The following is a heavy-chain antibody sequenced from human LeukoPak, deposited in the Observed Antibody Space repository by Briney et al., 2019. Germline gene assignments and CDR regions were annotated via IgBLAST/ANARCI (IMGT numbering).Heavy chain of an antibody. CDR2: ISGSGGTT. D-gene: IGHD7-27*01. V-gene: IGHV3-23*01. CDR1: GFTFSSYA. Sequence: GGSLRLSCAASGFTFSSYAMSWVRQAPGKGLEWVSVISGSGGTTYYADSVKGRFTISRDNSKNTLYVQMNSLRAEDTAVYYCARVQGRLGWFDPWGQGTLVTVSS. CDR3: ARVQGRLGWFDP. J-gene: IGHJ5*02.